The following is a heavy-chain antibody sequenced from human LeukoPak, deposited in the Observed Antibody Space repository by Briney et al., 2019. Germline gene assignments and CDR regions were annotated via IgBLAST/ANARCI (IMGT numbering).Heavy chain of an antibody. V-gene: IGHV3-7*01. J-gene: IGHJ4*02. CDR2: IDPSGSQK. D-gene: IGHD1-1*01. Sequence: PGGSLRLSCAASGLTFDGSWMNWVRQAPGKGLEWVANIDPSGSQKRYVDSVKGRFSISKDNPGTSLYLEMYSLRAEDTAIYYCAIWTSGNYWGQGTLVTVSS. CDR3: AIWTSGNY. CDR1: GLTFDGSW.